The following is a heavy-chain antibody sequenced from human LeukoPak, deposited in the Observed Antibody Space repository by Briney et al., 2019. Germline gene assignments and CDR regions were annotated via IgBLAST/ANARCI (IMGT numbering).Heavy chain of an antibody. J-gene: IGHJ6*03. D-gene: IGHD4-17*01. CDR2: IIPIFGTA. CDR3: AGNDYGELYMDV. V-gene: IGHV1-69*05. CDR1: GGTFSIYA. Sequence: SVNLSCTASGGTFSIYAISWVRQAPGQGLEWMGRIIPIFGTANYAQKFQGRVTITTDESTSTAYMELSSLRSEDTAVYYCAGNDYGELYMDVWGKGTTVTVSS.